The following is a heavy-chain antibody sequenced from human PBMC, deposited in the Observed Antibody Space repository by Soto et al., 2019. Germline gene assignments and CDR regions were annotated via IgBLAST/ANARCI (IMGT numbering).Heavy chain of an antibody. CDR3: ARTGELRLDS. CDR1: GYTFSNYS. CDR2: ISAYSGKT. J-gene: IGHJ4*02. Sequence: QVHLVQSGAEVKMPGASVRVSCKATGYTFSNYSISWVRQAPGQGLEWMGWISAYSGKTNYAQSLQVRVTMTTDTSTNTAYMELRSLTSDDTAVYYCARTGELRLDSWGQGTLVTVSS. V-gene: IGHV1-18*01. D-gene: IGHD1-7*01.